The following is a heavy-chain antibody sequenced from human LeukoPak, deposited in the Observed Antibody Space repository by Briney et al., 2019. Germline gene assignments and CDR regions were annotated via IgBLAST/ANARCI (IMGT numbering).Heavy chain of an antibody. CDR2: IYYSGST. J-gene: IGHJ5*02. Sequence: KASETLSPTCPVSGGSISSSSDYWGWIRQPPGKGLEWIETIYYSGSTFYKPSLTSQLTISVDTSKNQFSLKLSSVTAADTAIYYCARIHPANWNPFDWFDPWGQGTQLTVSS. CDR1: GGSISSSSDY. D-gene: IGHD1-1*01. V-gene: IGHV4-39*01. CDR3: ARIHPANWNPFDWFDP.